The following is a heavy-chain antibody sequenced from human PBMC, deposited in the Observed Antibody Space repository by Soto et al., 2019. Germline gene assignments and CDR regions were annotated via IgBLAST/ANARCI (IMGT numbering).Heavy chain of an antibody. CDR2: IYYSGST. CDR3: AAQTTVVIGPFDY. D-gene: IGHD4-17*01. J-gene: IGHJ4*02. Sequence: SETLSLTCTVSGGSISSYYWSWIRQPPGKGLEWIGYIYYSGSTNYNPSLKSRVTISVDTSKNQFSLKLSSVTAADTAVYYCAAQTTVVIGPFDYWCQGTLVTV. V-gene: IGHV4-59*01. CDR1: GGSISSYY.